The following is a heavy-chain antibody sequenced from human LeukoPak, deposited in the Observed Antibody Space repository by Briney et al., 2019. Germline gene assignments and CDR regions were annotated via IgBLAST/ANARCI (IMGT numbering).Heavy chain of an antibody. CDR1: GGSISSGSYY. CDR3: ARESDSSGWETEYYYYYMDV. V-gene: IGHV4-61*02. D-gene: IGHD6-19*01. CDR2: IYTSGSA. J-gene: IGHJ6*03. Sequence: SETLSLTCTVSGGSISSGSYYWSWIWQPAGKGLECLGRIYTSGSAKYNPSLRSRVTISVDMSKNQFSLNLSSVTAADTAVYYCARESDSSGWETEYYYYYMDVWGKGTTVTVSS.